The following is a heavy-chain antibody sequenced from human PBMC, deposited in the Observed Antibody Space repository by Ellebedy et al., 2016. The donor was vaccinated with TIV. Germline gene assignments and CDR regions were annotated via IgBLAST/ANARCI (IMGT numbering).Heavy chain of an antibody. J-gene: IGHJ3*01. CDR1: GFTFKNYA. Sequence: ASVKVSXXASGFTFKNYAIHWVRQAPGQRLEWMGWINADNGNTEYSQKFQGRVTITRDKSASTAYMELSSLSSEDTAVYFCARVTNYAFDLWGQGTVVTVSS. CDR2: INADNGNT. CDR3: ARVTNYAFDL. V-gene: IGHV1-3*01. D-gene: IGHD5-24*01.